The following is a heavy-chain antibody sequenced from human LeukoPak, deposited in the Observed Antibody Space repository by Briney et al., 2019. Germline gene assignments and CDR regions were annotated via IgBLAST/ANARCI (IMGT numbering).Heavy chain of an antibody. J-gene: IGHJ4*02. CDR1: GFTFDDYG. CDR2: INWNGGST. Sequence: GGSLRLSCAASGFTFDDYGMSWVRQAPGKGLEWVSGINWNGGSTGYADSVKGRFTISRHNAKNSLYLQMNSLRAEDTALYYCARDEPGGYSYGSFDYWGQGTLVTVSS. D-gene: IGHD5-18*01. V-gene: IGHV3-20*04. CDR3: ARDEPGGYSYGSFDY.